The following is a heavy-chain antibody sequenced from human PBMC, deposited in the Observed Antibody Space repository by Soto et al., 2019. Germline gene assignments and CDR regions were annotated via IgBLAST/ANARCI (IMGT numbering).Heavy chain of an antibody. J-gene: IGHJ6*04. CDR3: ARGRYCSVGSCYDYVMDV. D-gene: IGHD2-15*01. CDR1: GFSLSGYW. V-gene: IGHV3-74*01. CDR2: IKSDGSST. Sequence: EVQLVESGGGLVQPGGSLRLSCAASGFSLSGYWMHWVRQTPGRGLVWVSRIKSDGSSTSYGDSVKGRFTISRDNAKNTLYLQMNSLRAEDTAVYYCARGRYCSVGSCYDYVMDVWGKGTTVTVSS.